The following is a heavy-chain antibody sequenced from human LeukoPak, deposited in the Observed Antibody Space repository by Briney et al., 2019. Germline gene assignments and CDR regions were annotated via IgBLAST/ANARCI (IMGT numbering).Heavy chain of an antibody. Sequence: WETLSLTCAVYGGSFSSYYWSWIRQPPGEGREWIGAINHSGSTNYNPSLKRPVTISVDTYKSQFSLKLSSVTAADTAVYYCARGGGIAAAGSYNWFDSWGQGTLVTASS. D-gene: IGHD6-13*01. CDR3: ARGGGIAAAGSYNWFDS. CDR2: INHSGST. CDR1: GGSFSSYY. J-gene: IGHJ5*01. V-gene: IGHV4-34*01.